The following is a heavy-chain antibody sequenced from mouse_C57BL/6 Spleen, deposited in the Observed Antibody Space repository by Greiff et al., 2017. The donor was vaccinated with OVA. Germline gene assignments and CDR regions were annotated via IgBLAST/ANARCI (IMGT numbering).Heavy chain of an antibody. J-gene: IGHJ3*01. CDR2: ISNGGGSP. V-gene: IGHV5-12*01. Sequence: EVHLVESGGGLVQPGGSLKLSCAASGFTFSDYYMYWVRQTPAKRLEWVAYISNGGGSPYYPDTVKGRFTISRDNAKNTLYLQMRRRKSEDTAMYDCSRGDEYEAWFAYWGQGTLVTVSA. CDR1: GFTFSDYY. D-gene: IGHD2-4*01. CDR3: SRGDEYEAWFAY.